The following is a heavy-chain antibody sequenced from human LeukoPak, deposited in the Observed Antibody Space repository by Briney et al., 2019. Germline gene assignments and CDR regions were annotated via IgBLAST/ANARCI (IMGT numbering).Heavy chain of an antibody. CDR1: GFTFSSFW. J-gene: IGHJ4*02. CDR2: IKQDGSEK. Sequence: PGGSLRLSCAASGFTFSSFWMSWVRQAPGKGLEWVANIKQDGSEKFYVDSVKGRFTISRDNAKNSLYLQMNSLRAEDTAVYYCASRSYNSGWSPFDYWGQGTLVTVSS. D-gene: IGHD6-19*01. V-gene: IGHV3-7*01. CDR3: ASRSYNSGWSPFDY.